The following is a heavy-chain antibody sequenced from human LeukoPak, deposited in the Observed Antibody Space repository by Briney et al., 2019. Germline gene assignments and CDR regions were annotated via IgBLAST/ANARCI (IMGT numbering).Heavy chain of an antibody. J-gene: IGHJ4*02. CDR2: ISWNSGSI. V-gene: IGHV3-9*01. Sequence: PGGSLRLSCAASGFTFDDYAMHWVRQAPGKGLEWVSGISWNSGSIGYVDSVKGRFTISRDNAKNSLYLQMNSLRAEGTALYYCAKDTCVGGYWGQGTLVTVSS. CDR1: GFTFDDYA. CDR3: AKDTCVGGY.